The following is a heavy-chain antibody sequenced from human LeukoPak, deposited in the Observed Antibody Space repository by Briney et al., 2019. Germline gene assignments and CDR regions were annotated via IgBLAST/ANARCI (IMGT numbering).Heavy chain of an antibody. CDR2: IRSKTKSGET. D-gene: IGHD3-3*01. V-gene: IGHV3-73*01. J-gene: IGHJ4*01. CDR3: TSPAHDFDIWSGYYSL. Sequence: GGSLRLSCYVSGFTFSDSVIHWVRHAAGKGLEWVGRIRSKTKSGETAYSASVKGRFTISRDDSKDTAYLQMNSLKPEDTAVYYCTSPAHDFDIWSGYYSLWGHGTQVTVSS. CDR1: GFTFSDSV.